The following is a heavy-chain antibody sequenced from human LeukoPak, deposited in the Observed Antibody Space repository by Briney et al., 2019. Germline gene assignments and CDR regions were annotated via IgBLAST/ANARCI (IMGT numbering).Heavy chain of an antibody. CDR2: IIPIFNTT. CDR3: ARGAPRKSGFYDAFDI. V-gene: IGHV1-69*06. CDR1: GGTFSSYS. Sequence: SVKVSCKASGGTFSSYSISWVRQAPGQGLAWMGGIIPIFNTTNYARRFQGRVTLTADKSTSTAYMELDSLRSEDTAIYYCARGAPRKSGFYDAFDIWAQGTMVTVSS. D-gene: IGHD1-14*01. J-gene: IGHJ3*02.